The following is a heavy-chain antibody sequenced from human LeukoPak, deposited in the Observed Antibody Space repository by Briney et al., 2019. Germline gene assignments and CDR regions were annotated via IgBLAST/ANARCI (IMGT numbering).Heavy chain of an antibody. V-gene: IGHV4-59*08. J-gene: IGHJ4*02. CDR2: IYYSGST. D-gene: IGHD3-22*01. CDR3: ARLYGSGYSIDY. CDR1: GGSISNYY. Sequence: SETLSLTCTVSGGSISNYYWSWIRQPPGKGLEWIGYIYYSGSTNYNPSLKSRVTISVDTSKNQFSLKLSSVTAADTAVYYCARLYGSGYSIDYWGQGTLVTVSS.